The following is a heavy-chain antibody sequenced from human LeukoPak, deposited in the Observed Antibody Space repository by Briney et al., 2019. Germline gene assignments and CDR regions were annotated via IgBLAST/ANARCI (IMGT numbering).Heavy chain of an antibody. Sequence: SVKVSCKASVGTFSSYVISWVGQAPGQGLEWMGGIILFFGTANYAQKFQGRVTITADESTSTAYMELSSLRSEDTAGYYCASDMYYYDSSGYYSVPSDIWGQGTMVTVSS. CDR3: ASDMYYYDSSGYYSVPSDI. D-gene: IGHD3-22*01. J-gene: IGHJ3*02. V-gene: IGHV1-69*13. CDR1: VGTFSSYV. CDR2: IILFFGTA.